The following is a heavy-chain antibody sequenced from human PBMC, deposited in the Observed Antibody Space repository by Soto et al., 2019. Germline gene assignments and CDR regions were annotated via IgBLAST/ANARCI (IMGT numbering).Heavy chain of an antibody. J-gene: IGHJ4*02. Sequence: QIHLVQSGSEVKKPGASVKVSCKASGFTFTSFRISWVRQAPGQGLEWMGWISGYNGDTDIAQRVQGRVTLTTDTSTNTAYKELRRLRTDDTAVYYCARDKMVYTYGSGTLDYWGQGNPVTVSS. CDR2: ISGYNGDT. CDR3: ARDKMVYTYGSGTLDY. D-gene: IGHD3-10*01. CDR1: GFTFTSFR. V-gene: IGHV1-18*04.